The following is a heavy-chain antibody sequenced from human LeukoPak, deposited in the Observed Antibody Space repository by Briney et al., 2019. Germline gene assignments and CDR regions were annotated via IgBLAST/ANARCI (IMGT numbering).Heavy chain of an antibody. CDR1: GFTFSSYA. D-gene: IGHD1-1*01. Sequence: GGSLRLSCAASGFTFSSYAMHWVRQAPGKGLEWVAVISYDGSNKYYADSVKGRFTISRDNSKNTLYLQMNSLRAEDTAVYYCARDLGTTSFDYWGQGTPVTVSS. CDR3: ARDLGTTSFDY. J-gene: IGHJ4*02. V-gene: IGHV3-30-3*01. CDR2: ISYDGSNK.